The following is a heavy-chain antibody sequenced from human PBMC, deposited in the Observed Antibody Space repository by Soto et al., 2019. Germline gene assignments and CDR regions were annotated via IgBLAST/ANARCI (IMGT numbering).Heavy chain of an antibody. CDR2: IYPGDSDT. V-gene: IGHV5-51*01. CDR3: AMSVGAAHNWFDP. Sequence: PGDSLKISCKGSGYSFTSYWIGWVRQMPGKGLEWMGIIYPGDSDTRYSPSFQGQVTISADKSISTAYLQWSSLKASDTAMYYCAMSVGAAHNWFDPWGQGTLVTVSS. J-gene: IGHJ5*02. CDR1: GYSFTSYW. D-gene: IGHD1-26*01.